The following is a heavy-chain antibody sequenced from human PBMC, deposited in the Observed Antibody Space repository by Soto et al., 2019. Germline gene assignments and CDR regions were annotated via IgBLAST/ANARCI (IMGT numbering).Heavy chain of an antibody. V-gene: IGHV3-30*18. J-gene: IGHJ3*02. CDR1: GFTFSSYG. CDR3: AKDSNYGSVLDAFDI. D-gene: IGHD3-10*01. Sequence: QVPLVESGGGVVQPGRSLRLSCAASGFTFSSYGMHWVRQAPGKGLEWVAVISYDGSNKYYADSVKGRFTISRDNSKNTLYLQMNSLRAEDTAVYYCAKDSNYGSVLDAFDIWGQGTMVTVSS. CDR2: ISYDGSNK.